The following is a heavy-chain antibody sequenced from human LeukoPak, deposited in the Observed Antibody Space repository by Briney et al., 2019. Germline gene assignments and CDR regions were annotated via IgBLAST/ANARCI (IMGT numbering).Heavy chain of an antibody. D-gene: IGHD3/OR15-3a*01. Sequence: SETLSLTCTVSGGSISSYYWGWIRQPPGKGLEWIGSIYYSGNTYYNASLKRQVSISIDTFKNQFSLRLTSVTAADTAVYYCARQTGSGLFILPGGQGTLVTVSS. CDR1: GGSISSYY. V-gene: IGHV4-39*01. CDR3: ARQTGSGLFILP. J-gene: IGHJ4*02. CDR2: IYYSGNT.